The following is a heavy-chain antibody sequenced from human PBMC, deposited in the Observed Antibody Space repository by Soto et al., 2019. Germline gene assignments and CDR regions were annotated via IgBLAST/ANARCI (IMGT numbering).Heavy chain of an antibody. CDR1: GGSTSSYY. V-gene: IGHV4-59*01. CDR2: IYYSGST. J-gene: IGHJ4*02. D-gene: IGHD6-19*01. CDR3: AREGSGSLEYYFDY. Sequence: PSVTLSLTYTVSGGSTSSYYCSWLRQPPGKGLEWLGCIYYSGSTTYNPSFKSGVPISVDTSKNLFSLKLSSVTAADTAVYYCAREGSGSLEYYFDYWGQGTLVTVSP.